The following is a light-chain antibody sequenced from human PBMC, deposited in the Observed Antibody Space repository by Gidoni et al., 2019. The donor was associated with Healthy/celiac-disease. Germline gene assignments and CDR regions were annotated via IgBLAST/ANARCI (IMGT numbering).Light chain of an antibody. V-gene: IGKV3-20*01. Sequence: EIVLTQSPGTLSLSPGERATLSCRASQSVSSSYLAWYQQKPGQAPRLLIYGASSRATGIPDRFSGSGSGTDFTLTISRLEPEDFAVYYCQHRWTFGQXTKLEIK. CDR1: QSVSSSY. J-gene: IGKJ2*01. CDR3: QHRWT. CDR2: GAS.